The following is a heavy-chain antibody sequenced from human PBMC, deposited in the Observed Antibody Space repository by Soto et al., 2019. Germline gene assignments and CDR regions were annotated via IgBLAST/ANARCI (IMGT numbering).Heavy chain of an antibody. V-gene: IGHV1-69*13. CDR1: GGTFSSYA. D-gene: IGHD6-19*01. Sequence: GASVKVSCKASGGTFSSYAISWVRQAPGQGLEWMGGIIPIFGTANYAQKFQGRVTITADESTSTAYMELSSLRSEDTAVYYCAREGQSSGWLVVNWFDPWGQGTLVTVSS. CDR3: AREGQSSGWLVVNWFDP. CDR2: IIPIFGTA. J-gene: IGHJ5*02.